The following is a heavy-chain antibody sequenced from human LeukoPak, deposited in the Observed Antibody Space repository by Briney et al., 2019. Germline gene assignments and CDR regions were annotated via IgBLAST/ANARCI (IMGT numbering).Heavy chain of an antibody. J-gene: IGHJ4*02. CDR2: ISYDGSNK. Sequence: GGSLRLSCAASGFIFSTFAMHWVRQAPGQGLEWVAVISYDGSNKYYADSVKGRFTISRDNSKNTLYLQMNSLRAEDTAVYYCARGLAAAGIKGPDYWGQGALVTVSS. CDR3: ARGLAAAGIKGPDY. CDR1: GFIFSTFA. D-gene: IGHD6-13*01. V-gene: IGHV3-30-3*01.